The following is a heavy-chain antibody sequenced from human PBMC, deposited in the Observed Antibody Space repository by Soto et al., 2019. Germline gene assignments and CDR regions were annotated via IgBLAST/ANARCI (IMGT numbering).Heavy chain of an antibody. CDR3: ARTRSFTLGFYYDGMDV. CDR1: GYSFTSYW. V-gene: IGHV5-51*01. CDR2: IYPGDSDT. J-gene: IGHJ6*02. D-gene: IGHD6-6*01. Sequence: PGESLKHSCKGSGYSFTSYWIGWVRQMPGKGLEWMGIIYPGDSDTRYSSSFQGQVTISADKSLRTAYLQWTSLKASDTALYYCARTRSFTLGFYYDGMDVWGQGTTVTVSS.